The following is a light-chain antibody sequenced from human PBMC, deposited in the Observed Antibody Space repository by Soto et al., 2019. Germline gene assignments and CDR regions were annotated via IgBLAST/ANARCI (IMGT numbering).Light chain of an antibody. J-gene: IGKJ1*01. CDR3: QQHGSSPWT. CDR2: GAS. CDR1: QSVSSSY. V-gene: IGKV3-20*01. Sequence: EIVLTQSPGTLSLSPGERATLSCRASQSVSSSYLAWYQQKPGQAPRLLIYGASSRATGIPDRFSGSGSGTDFTLTISRLEPEDFEVYYCQQHGSSPWTLGQGTKVDIK.